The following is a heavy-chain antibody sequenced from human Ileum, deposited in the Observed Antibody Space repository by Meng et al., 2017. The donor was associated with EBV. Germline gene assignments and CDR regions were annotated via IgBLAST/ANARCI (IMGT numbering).Heavy chain of an antibody. J-gene: IGHJ4*02. D-gene: IGHD3-22*01. CDR3: ARESYSDSSGYYSLDY. CDR1: GGSISSSNW. CDR2: IHHTEST. V-gene: IGHV4-4*02. Sequence: VSGPGLVKASGTLSLTCAVSGGSISSSNWWSWVRQAPGKGLEWIGEIHHTESTNYNPSLKSRVTISVDKSKNQFSLKLSSVTAADTAVYYCARESYSDSSGYYSLDYWGQGSLVTVSS.